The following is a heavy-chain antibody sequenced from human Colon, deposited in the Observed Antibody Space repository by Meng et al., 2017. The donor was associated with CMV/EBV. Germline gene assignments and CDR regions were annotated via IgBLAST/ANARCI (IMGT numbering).Heavy chain of an antibody. V-gene: IGHV1-18*01. Sequence: QVHLVQSGAVVKKPGAAVQVSCKASGYTFIDYGISWVRQAPGQGLEWVGWISPYTGKTNYAQNLQDRVTMTTDTSTNTAYLEMRSLRSDDTAVYYCARDNYLGEYFQHWGQGTLVTVSS. CDR3: ARDNYLGEYFQH. J-gene: IGHJ1*01. D-gene: IGHD4-11*01. CDR1: GYTFIDYG. CDR2: ISPYTGKT.